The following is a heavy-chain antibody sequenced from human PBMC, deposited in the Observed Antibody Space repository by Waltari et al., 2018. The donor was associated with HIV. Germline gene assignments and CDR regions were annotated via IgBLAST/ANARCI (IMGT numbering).Heavy chain of an antibody. CDR3: ASHSSSHNWFDP. J-gene: IGHJ5*02. Sequence: QVQLQESGPGLVKPSETLSLTCTVSGGSISSYYWSWIRQPPGKGLEWIGYIYYSGSTNYHPSLKSRVTISVDTSKNQFSLKLSSVTAADTAVYYCASHSSSHNWFDPWGQGTLVTVSS. V-gene: IGHV4-59*01. CDR1: GGSISSYY. D-gene: IGHD6-6*01. CDR2: IYYSGST.